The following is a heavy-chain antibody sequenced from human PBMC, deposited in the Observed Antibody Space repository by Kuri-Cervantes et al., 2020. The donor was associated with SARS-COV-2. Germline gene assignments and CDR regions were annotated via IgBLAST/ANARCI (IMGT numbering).Heavy chain of an antibody. CDR3: ARNPHSLTSYYYYYMDV. J-gene: IGHJ6*03. CDR2: IIPIFGTA. D-gene: IGHD4/OR15-4a*01. V-gene: IGHV1-69*01. CDR1: GGTFSSYA. Sequence: GGSLRLSCKASGGTFSSYAISWVRQAPGQGLEWMGGIIPIFGTANYAQKFQGRVTITADESTSTAYMELSSLRSEDTAVYYCARNPHSLTSYYYYYMDVWGKGTTVTFSS.